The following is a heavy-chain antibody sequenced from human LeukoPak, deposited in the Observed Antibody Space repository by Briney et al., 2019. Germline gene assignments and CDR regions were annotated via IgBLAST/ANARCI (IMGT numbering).Heavy chain of an antibody. D-gene: IGHD4-17*01. J-gene: IGHJ3*02. V-gene: IGHV4-59*08. Sequence: PSETLSLTCTVSGGSISSYYWSWIRQPPGKGLEWIGYIYYSGSTNYNPSLKSRVTISVDTSKNQFSLKLGSVTAADTAVYYCARYVVGYGDYVEAFDIWGQGTMVTVSS. CDR2: IYYSGST. CDR1: GGSISSYY. CDR3: ARYVVGYGDYVEAFDI.